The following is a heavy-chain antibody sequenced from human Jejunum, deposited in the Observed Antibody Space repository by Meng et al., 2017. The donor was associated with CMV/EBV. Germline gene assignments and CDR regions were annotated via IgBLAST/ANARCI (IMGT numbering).Heavy chain of an antibody. V-gene: IGHV3-30*18. CDR2: ISFHGSDK. D-gene: IGHD3-9*01. J-gene: IGHJ4*02. CDR3: AKIGGRYFGPFHY. Sequence: AASGVTFRDYAMHWVRQAPGKGLECVANISFHGSDKYFADSVKGRFTISRDNSKNTLYLQLNSLRAEDTAVYYCAKIGGRYFGPFHYWGQGTLVTVSS. CDR1: GVTFRDYA.